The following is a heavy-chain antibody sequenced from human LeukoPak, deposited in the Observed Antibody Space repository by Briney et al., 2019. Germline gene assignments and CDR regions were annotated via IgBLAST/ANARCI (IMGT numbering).Heavy chain of an antibody. CDR2: MNPNSGNT. V-gene: IGHV1-8*03. CDR1: GYTFTSYD. J-gene: IGHJ6*03. Sequence: GASVKVSCKASGYTFTSYDINWVRQATGQGLEWMGWMNPNSGNTGYAQKFQGGVTITRNTSISTAYMELSSLRSEDTPVYYCARRGTAMGFDYYYYYYMDVWGKGTTVTVSS. D-gene: IGHD5-18*01. CDR3: ARRGTAMGFDYYYYYYMDV.